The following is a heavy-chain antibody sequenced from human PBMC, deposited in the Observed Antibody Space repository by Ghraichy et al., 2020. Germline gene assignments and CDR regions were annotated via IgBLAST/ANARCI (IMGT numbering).Heavy chain of an antibody. J-gene: IGHJ5*02. V-gene: IGHV3-23*01. CDR1: GFPFSSYA. CDR3: AKTLLTTVTKASNNWFDP. D-gene: IGHD4-17*01. Sequence: GESLNISCAASGFPFSSYAMSWVRQAPGKGLEWVSAISGSGGSTYYADSVKGRFTIYRDNSKNTLYLQMNSLRAEDTAVYYCAKTLLTTVTKASNNWFDPWGQGTLVTVSS. CDR2: ISGSGGST.